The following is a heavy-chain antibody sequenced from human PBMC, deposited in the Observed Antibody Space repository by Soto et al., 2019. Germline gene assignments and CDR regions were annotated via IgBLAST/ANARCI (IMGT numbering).Heavy chain of an antibody. D-gene: IGHD2-15*01. J-gene: IGHJ5*02. CDR3: ARGHCSGGSCYSVFSWFDP. V-gene: IGHV1-8*01. CDR2: MNPNSGNT. CDR1: GYTFTSYD. Sequence: QVQLVQSGAEVKKPGASVKVSCKASGYTFTSYDINWVRQATGQGLEWMGWMNPNSGNTGYAQKFQGRVTMTRNTSISTAYMELSSLRSEDTAVYYCARGHCSGGSCYSVFSWFDPWGQGTLVTVSS.